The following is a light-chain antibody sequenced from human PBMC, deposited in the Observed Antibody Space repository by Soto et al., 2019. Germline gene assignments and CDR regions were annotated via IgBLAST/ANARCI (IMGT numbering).Light chain of an antibody. CDR2: SNN. CDR3: AAWDDSLHGVV. CDR1: LSNIGRHT. J-gene: IGLJ2*01. V-gene: IGLV1-44*01. Sequence: QSVLTHPPSASGTPGQRVTIYCSGRLSNIGRHTVNCYQQLPGTAPKLLIYSNNQRPSGVPDRFSGSKSGTSASLAISGLQSEDEADYYYAAWDDSLHGVVFGGGTKLTVL.